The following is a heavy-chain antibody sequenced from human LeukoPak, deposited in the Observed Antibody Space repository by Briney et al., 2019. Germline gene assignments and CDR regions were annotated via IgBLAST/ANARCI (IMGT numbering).Heavy chain of an antibody. CDR2: IYNVGTT. Sequence: GGSLRLSCAASGFTVSDSYMSWVRQAPGKGLEWVSVIYNVGTTDYADSVRGRFTISRDNSKNTLYLRMNGLRPEDTAVYYCARENGYCSTTSCPFGCWGQGTLVTVSP. V-gene: IGHV3-66*02. CDR3: ARENGYCSTTSCPFGC. D-gene: IGHD2-2*01. CDR1: GFTVSDSY. J-gene: IGHJ4*02.